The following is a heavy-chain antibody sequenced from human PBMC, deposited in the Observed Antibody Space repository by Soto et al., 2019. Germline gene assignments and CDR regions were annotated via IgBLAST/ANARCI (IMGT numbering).Heavy chain of an antibody. CDR3: AGGWLRPYYFEY. D-gene: IGHD5-12*01. J-gene: IGHJ4*02. CDR1: GGSFSGYH. V-gene: IGHV4-34*01. CDR2: INHSGST. Sequence: PSETLSRTCAVYGGSFSGYHWSWIRQPPGKGLEWIGEINHSGSTNYNPSLKSRVTISVDTSKNQFSLKLSSVTDANTAVYYCAGGWLRPYYFEYWGQGTLVTVSS.